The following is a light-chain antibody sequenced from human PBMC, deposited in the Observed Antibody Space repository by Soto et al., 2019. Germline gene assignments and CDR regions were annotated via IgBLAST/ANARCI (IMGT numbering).Light chain of an antibody. CDR2: DAS. V-gene: IGKV3-20*01. CDR1: QSVGRNY. J-gene: IGKJ4*01. CDR3: QQYASSPLT. Sequence: EIVLTQSPGTLSVSPGERATLSCRASQSVGRNYLAWYQQKPGQAPRLLIYDASRRATGIPDRISGGGSGTDFTLTISRLEPEDFAVYYCQQYASSPLTFGGGTKVEAK.